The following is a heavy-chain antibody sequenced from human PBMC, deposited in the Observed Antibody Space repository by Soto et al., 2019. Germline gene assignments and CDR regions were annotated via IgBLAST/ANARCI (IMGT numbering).Heavy chain of an antibody. CDR2: ISGRGDKT. V-gene: IGHV3-23*01. J-gene: IGHJ4*02. Sequence: PGGSLRLSCKASGFTFRSHGMSWVRHTPGKGLEWVSSISGRGDKTYYADSVKGRFTFSRDNSKNTLFLQMNNLRVEDTAVYYCAKEWTPRRASDHWGQGTLVTVSS. CDR3: AKEWTPRRASDH. D-gene: IGHD5-12*01. CDR1: GFTFRSHG.